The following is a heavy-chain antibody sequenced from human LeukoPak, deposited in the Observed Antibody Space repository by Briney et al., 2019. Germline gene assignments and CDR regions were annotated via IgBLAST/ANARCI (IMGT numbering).Heavy chain of an antibody. D-gene: IGHD1-7*01. CDR2: ISSSSSYI. V-gene: IGHV3-21*01. Sequence: GGSLRLSCVASGFSLSSYNMNWVRQAPGKGLEWVSSISSSSSYIYYADSVKGRFTISRDNAKNSLYLQMNSLRAEDTAVYYCARDPNWNYDYWGQGTLVTVSS. J-gene: IGHJ4*02. CDR1: GFSLSSYN. CDR3: ARDPNWNYDY.